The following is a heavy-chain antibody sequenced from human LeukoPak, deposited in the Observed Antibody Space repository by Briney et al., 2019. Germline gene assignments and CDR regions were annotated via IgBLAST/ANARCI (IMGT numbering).Heavy chain of an antibody. Sequence: GASVKVSCKTSGYTFTDYYLHWVRQAPGQGLEWMGWINPNSGRTSSAQKFQGRVTMTRYTSIATVYMEVTWLTSDDTAIYYCARADRLHGGPYLIGPWGQGTLVTVSS. CDR2: INPNSGRT. V-gene: IGHV1-2*02. CDR3: ARADRLHGGPYLIGP. D-gene: IGHD2-21*01. J-gene: IGHJ5*02. CDR1: GYTFTDYY.